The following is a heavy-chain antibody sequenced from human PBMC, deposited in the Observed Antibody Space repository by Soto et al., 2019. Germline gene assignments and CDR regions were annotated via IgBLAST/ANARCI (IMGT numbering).Heavy chain of an antibody. V-gene: IGHV3-33*01. CDR1: GFTFSIYG. D-gene: IGHD3-16*01. CDR2: IWHDGGNK. CDR3: ARDGDVNTGFGKDY. Sequence: GGSLRLSCAASGFTFSIYGMHWVRQAPGKGLEWVAFIWHDGGNKFYAESVKGRFTISRDNSKNTLYLQMTSLSAEDTAMYYCARDGDVNTGFGKDYWGQGTLVTVSS. J-gene: IGHJ4*02.